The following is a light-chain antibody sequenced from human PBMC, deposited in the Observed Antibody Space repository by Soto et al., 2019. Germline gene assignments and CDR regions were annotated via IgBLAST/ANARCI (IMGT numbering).Light chain of an antibody. CDR1: SSNIGNNY. CDR3: GTWDSSLSAQV. J-gene: IGLJ1*01. Sequence: QSVLTQPPSVSAAPGQKVTISCSGSSSNIGNNYVSWYQQLPGTVPKLLIYDNNKRPSGIPDRFSGSKSGTSATLGITGLQTGDEADYYCGTWDSSLSAQVFGTGTKLTVL. V-gene: IGLV1-51*01. CDR2: DNN.